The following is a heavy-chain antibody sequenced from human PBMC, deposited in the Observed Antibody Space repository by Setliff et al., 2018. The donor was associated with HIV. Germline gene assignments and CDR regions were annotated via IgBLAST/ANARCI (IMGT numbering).Heavy chain of an antibody. Sequence: PSETLSLTCTVSGGSIKSSSDYWGWIRQPPGKGLEWIGTIYYSGSTYYNPSLKSRVTISVDTSKNQFSLKLSSVTAADTTVYYCARHSGLGGYYSPFDYWGPGTPVTSPQ. J-gene: IGHJ4*02. CDR1: GGSIKSSSDY. CDR2: IYYSGST. CDR3: ARHSGLGGYYSPFDY. D-gene: IGHD3-22*01. V-gene: IGHV4-39*01.